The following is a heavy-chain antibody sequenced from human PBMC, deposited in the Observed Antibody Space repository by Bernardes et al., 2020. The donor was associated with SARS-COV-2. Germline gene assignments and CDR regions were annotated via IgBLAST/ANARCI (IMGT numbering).Heavy chain of an antibody. V-gene: IGHV3-30*03. J-gene: IGHJ4*02. D-gene: IGHD3-22*01. CDR2: ISYDGSNK. CDR3: AILLPLNY. Sequence: GGSLRLSCAASGFTFSSYGMHWVRQAPGKGLEWVAVISYDGSNKYYADSVKGRFTISRDNSKNTLYLQMNSLRAEDTAVYYCAILLPLNYWGQGTLVTVSS. CDR1: GFTFSSYG.